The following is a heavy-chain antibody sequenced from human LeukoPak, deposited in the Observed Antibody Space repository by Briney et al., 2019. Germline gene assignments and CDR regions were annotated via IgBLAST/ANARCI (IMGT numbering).Heavy chain of an antibody. Sequence: ASVKVSCKASGYTFTSYYMHWVRQAPGQGLEWMGIINPSGGSTSYAQKFQGRVTMTRDMSTSTVYMELSSLRSEDTAVYYCARSLTGAVALDYWGQGTLVTVSS. D-gene: IGHD6-19*01. V-gene: IGHV1-46*01. CDR3: ARSLTGAVALDY. CDR2: INPSGGST. J-gene: IGHJ4*02. CDR1: GYTFTSYY.